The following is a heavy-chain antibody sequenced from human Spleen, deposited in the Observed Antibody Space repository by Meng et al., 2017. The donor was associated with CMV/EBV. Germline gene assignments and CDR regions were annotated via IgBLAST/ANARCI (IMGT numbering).Heavy chain of an antibody. CDR2: IYYSGSS. CDR3: ARDSRVLGMDV. J-gene: IGHJ6*02. CDR1: GGSISSYY. D-gene: IGHD2-2*01. Sequence: SETLSLTCSVSGGSISSYYWSWIRQPPGKGLEWIGNIYYSGSSNYNPSLKSRVTISVDTSKNQFSLKLSSVTAADTAVYYCARDSRVLGMDVWGQGTTVTVSS. V-gene: IGHV4-59*01.